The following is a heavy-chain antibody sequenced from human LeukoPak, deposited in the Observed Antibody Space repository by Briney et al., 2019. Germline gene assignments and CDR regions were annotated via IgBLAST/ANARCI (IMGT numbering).Heavy chain of an antibody. CDR3: ARDLGVRVNIAVAADY. V-gene: IGHV1-46*01. Sequence: ASVKVSCKASGYTFTSYYMHWVRHAPGQGLEWMGILNPCGGSTSYAQKFQGRVTMARDTSTSAVYMELSSLRFEDTAVYYCARDLGVRVNIAVAADYWGQGTLVTVSS. D-gene: IGHD6-19*01. CDR2: LNPCGGST. CDR1: GYTFTSYY. J-gene: IGHJ4*02.